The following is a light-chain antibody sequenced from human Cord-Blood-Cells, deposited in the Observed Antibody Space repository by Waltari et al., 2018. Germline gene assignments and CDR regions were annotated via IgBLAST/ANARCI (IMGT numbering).Light chain of an antibody. J-gene: IGLJ3*02. Sequence: QSVLTQPPSVSAAPGQKVTISCSGSSSNIGHTYVSWYQQLPGTAPKLLIYENNKRPSGIPDRCSGSKSGTAATLGITGLQTGDEADYYCGTWDSSLSAWVFGGGTKLTVL. CDR2: ENN. CDR3: GTWDSSLSAWV. V-gene: IGLV1-51*02. CDR1: SSNIGHTY.